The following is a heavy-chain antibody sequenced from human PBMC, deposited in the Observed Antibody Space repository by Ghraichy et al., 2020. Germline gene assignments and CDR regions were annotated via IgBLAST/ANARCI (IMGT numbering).Heavy chain of an antibody. Sequence: GGSLRLSCAASGFTFINAWMTWVRQAPGKGLEWVGRIKRKIDGETTDYAATMRGSLTISRDDSTTKLYLEMNSLKSEDTAIYYCTEGLGKTEIDSWGQGTLVTVSS. J-gene: IGHJ4*02. D-gene: IGHD1-14*01. CDR3: TEGLGKTEIDS. CDR2: IKRKIDGETT. CDR1: GFTFINAW. V-gene: IGHV3-15*01.